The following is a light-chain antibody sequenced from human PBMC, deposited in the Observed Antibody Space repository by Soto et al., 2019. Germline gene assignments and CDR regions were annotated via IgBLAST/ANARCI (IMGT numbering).Light chain of an antibody. J-gene: IGKJ1*01. CDR2: LTS. CDR1: QALNTR. V-gene: IGKV3-11*01. CDR3: QQRSSWPRT. Sequence: EIVLTQSPATLSAFPGDRVTLSCRASQALNTRLAWYQHKPGQAPRLLIYLTSNRAAGVPARFSAWGSETDFTLTISSLEPEDFALYYCQQRSSWPRTFGQGTKVDIK.